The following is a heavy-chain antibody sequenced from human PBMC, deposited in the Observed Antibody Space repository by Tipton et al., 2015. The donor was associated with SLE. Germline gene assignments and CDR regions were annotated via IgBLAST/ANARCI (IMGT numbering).Heavy chain of an antibody. CDR3: AREAVGFTNGLFDY. CDR2: INPDSGDT. CDR1: GYTFTGYY. V-gene: IGHV1-2*02. J-gene: IGHJ4*02. D-gene: IGHD2-8*01. Sequence: QVQLVQSGAEVKKPGASVKVSCKASGYTFTGYYMHWVRQAPGQGLEWMGRINPDSGDTNYAQKFQGRVTMTRDTSISTAYMELNRLKSDDTAVYYCAREAVGFTNGLFDYWGQGTLVTVSS.